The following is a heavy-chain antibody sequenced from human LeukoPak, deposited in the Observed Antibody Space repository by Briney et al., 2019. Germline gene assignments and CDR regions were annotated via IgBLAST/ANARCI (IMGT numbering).Heavy chain of an antibody. J-gene: IGHJ3*02. CDR3: AKDGYSYSFGVGASDI. CDR2: ISGGGGST. Sequence: GGSLRLSCAASGFTFSIYGMSWVRQAPGKGLEWVSGISGGGGSTYYADSVKGRFTISRDSSKNTLYLQMNSLRAEDTAVYYCAKDGYSYSFGVGASDIWGQGTTVTVSS. D-gene: IGHD5-18*01. CDR1: GFTFSIYG. V-gene: IGHV3-23*01.